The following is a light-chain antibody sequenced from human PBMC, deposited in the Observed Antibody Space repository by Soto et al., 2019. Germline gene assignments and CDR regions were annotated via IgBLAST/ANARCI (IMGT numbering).Light chain of an antibody. J-gene: IGLJ2*01. CDR1: SSNIGSNT. CDR3: AAWDDSLNGVV. CDR2: SSN. V-gene: IGLV1-44*01. Sequence: QSVLTQSPSASGTPGQRVTISCSGSSSNIGSNTVSWYQQLPGTAPKLLIYSSNQRPSGVPDRFSGSKSGTSVSLAVSGLQSEDEADYYCAAWDDSLNGVVFGGGTKVTVL.